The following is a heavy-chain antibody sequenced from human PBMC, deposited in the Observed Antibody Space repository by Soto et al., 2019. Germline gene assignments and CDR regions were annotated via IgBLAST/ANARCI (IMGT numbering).Heavy chain of an antibody. J-gene: IGHJ4*02. D-gene: IGHD2-21*01. CDR2: VSFSGNSP. Sequence: EVQLLESGGGLVQPGGSLRLSCAASGFTFSNYALTWVRQIPGKGLEWVSRVSFSGNSPYYADSVKGRFTISRANSKNTLYLQLTALRAGDTSVYYCAKRRESGGDGGSYYFDYWGQGTLGTVSS. CDR3: AKRRESGGDGGSYYFDY. CDR1: GFTFSNYA. V-gene: IGHV3-23*01.